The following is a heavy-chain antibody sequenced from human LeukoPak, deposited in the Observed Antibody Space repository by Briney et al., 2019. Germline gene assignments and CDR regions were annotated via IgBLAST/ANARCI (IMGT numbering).Heavy chain of an antibody. Sequence: ASVKVSCKASGYTFTGYYMHWVRQAPGQGLEWMGLINPNSGGTNYAQKFQGRVTMTRETSISTAYMELSRLRSDDTAVYYCAREGELLWFGELNYMDVWGKGTTVTVSS. CDR3: AREGELLWFGELNYMDV. J-gene: IGHJ6*03. CDR1: GYTFTGYY. V-gene: IGHV1-2*02. CDR2: INPNSGGT. D-gene: IGHD3-10*01.